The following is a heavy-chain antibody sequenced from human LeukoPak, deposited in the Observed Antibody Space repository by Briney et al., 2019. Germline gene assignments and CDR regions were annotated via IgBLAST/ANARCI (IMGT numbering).Heavy chain of an antibody. CDR1: GGSISSGSYY. Sequence: SQTLSLTCTVSGGSISSGSYYWSWIRQPAGEGLEWIGRIYTSGSTNYNPSLKSRVTMSVDTSKNQFSLKLSSVTAADTAVYYCARDQYYYGSENAFDIWGQGTMVTVSS. CDR3: ARDQYYYGSENAFDI. J-gene: IGHJ3*02. V-gene: IGHV4-61*02. CDR2: IYTSGST. D-gene: IGHD3-10*01.